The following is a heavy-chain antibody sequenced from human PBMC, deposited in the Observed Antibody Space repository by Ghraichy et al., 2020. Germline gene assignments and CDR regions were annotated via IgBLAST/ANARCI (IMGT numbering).Heavy chain of an antibody. D-gene: IGHD3-10*01. CDR1: GGSITNYY. Sequence: SQTLSLTCTVSGGSITNYYWSWIRQPPGKGLEWIGYIFYSGSTNYNPSLKSRVTISVDTSKNQFSLKLSSVTAADTAVYYCARQAYYYGSGSYYNWYFDFWGRGTLVTVSS. J-gene: IGHJ2*01. V-gene: IGHV4-59*08. CDR3: ARQAYYYGSGSYYNWYFDF. CDR2: IFYSGST.